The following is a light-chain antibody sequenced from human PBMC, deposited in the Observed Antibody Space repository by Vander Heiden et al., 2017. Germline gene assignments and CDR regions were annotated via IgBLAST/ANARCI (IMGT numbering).Light chain of an antibody. Sequence: PSVSVSPGQTASITCSGDKLGDKYACWYQQRPGQSPVLVIYQESKRPSGIPERFSGSNSGNTATLTISGTQAMDEADYYCQAWDSSSWVFGGGTKLTVL. V-gene: IGLV3-1*01. CDR1: KLGDKY. J-gene: IGLJ3*02. CDR3: QAWDSSSWV. CDR2: QES.